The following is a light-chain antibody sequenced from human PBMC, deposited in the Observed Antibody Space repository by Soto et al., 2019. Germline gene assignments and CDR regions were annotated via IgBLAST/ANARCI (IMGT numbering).Light chain of an antibody. CDR2: GAS. J-gene: IGKJ1*01. V-gene: IGKV3-20*01. CDR1: HTLSSNF. Sequence: EIVLTQSPGTLSLSPGEGATLSCRASHTLSSNFLAWYQQKPGQAPRVLISGASTRATGIPDRFSGSGSGTDFTLTINRLEPEDFALYYCHQYGSGTFGQGTKVEIK. CDR3: HQYGSGT.